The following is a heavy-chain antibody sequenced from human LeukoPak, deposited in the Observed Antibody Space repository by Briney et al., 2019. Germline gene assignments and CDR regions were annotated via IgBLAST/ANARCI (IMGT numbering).Heavy chain of an antibody. CDR2: IYHSGST. CDR1: GYSISSGYY. J-gene: IGHJ5*02. V-gene: IGHV4-38-2*01. D-gene: IGHD6-13*01. CDR3: ARTPRGSSWYERWFDP. Sequence: SETLSLTCAVSGYSISSGYYWGWIRQPPGQGLEWIGSIYHSGSTYYNPSLKSRVTISVDTSKNQFSLKLSSVTAADTAVYYCARTPRGSSWYERWFDPWGQGTLVTVSS.